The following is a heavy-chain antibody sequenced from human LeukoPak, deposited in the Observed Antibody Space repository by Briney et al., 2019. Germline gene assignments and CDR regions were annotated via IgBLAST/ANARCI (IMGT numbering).Heavy chain of an antibody. CDR3: ARVPLGMVSPSFDY. CDR1: GYTFTGYY. D-gene: IGHD5-18*01. CDR2: INPNSGGT. Sequence: TTVKVSCKASGYTFTGYYMHWVRQAPGQGLEWMGRINPNSGGTNYAQKFQGRVTMTRDTSISTAYMELSRLRYDDTAVYYCARVPLGMVSPSFDYWGQGTLVTVSS. V-gene: IGHV1-2*06. J-gene: IGHJ4*02.